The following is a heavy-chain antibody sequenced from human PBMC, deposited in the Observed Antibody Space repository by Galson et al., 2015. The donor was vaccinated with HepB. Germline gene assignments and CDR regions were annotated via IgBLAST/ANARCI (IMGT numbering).Heavy chain of an antibody. J-gene: IGHJ4*02. CDR3: ARVGTQLGGPLDY. CDR2: ISSSSSTI. D-gene: IGHD6-13*01. V-gene: IGHV3-48*01. CDR1: GFTFSSYS. Sequence: SLRLSCAASGFTFSSYSMNWVRQAPGKGLEWVSYISSSSSTIYYADSVKGRFTISRDNAKNSLYLQMNSLRAEDTAVYYCARVGTQLGGPLDYWGQGTLVTVSS.